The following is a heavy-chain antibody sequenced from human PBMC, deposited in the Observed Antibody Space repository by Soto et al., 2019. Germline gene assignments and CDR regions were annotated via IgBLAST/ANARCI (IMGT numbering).Heavy chain of an antibody. V-gene: IGHV3-74*01. CDR3: ARDPYGVNSY. CDR1: GFTFSSYW. D-gene: IGHD4-17*01. Sequence: EVQLVESGGGFVQPGGSLRLFCEASGFTFSSYWMHWVRQAPGKGLVWVSRINSDGSSATNADSVKGRFTISRDNAKNTLYLQMNSLRAEDTAVYYCARDPYGVNSYWGQGTLVTVSS. J-gene: IGHJ4*02. CDR2: INSDGSSA.